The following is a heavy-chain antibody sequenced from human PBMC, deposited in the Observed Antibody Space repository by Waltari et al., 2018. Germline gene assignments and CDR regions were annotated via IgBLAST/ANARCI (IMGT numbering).Heavy chain of an antibody. CDR3: AREGVTPGYFDY. CDR1: GGSISRYY. J-gene: IGHJ4*02. CDR2: IYYSGST. Sequence: QVQLQESGPGLVKPSETLSLTCTVSGGSISRYYWRWIRQPPGKGLEWIGYIYYSGSTNYNPSLKSRVTISVDTSKNQFSLKLSSVTAADTAVYYCAREGVTPGYFDYWGQGTLVTVSS. V-gene: IGHV4-59*01. D-gene: IGHD4-4*01.